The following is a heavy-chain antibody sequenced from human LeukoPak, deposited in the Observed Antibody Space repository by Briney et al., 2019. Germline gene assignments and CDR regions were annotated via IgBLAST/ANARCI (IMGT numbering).Heavy chain of an antibody. CDR3: ARADYYDSSGYYPGGHFDY. J-gene: IGHJ4*02. D-gene: IGHD3-22*01. Sequence: SETLSLTCTVSGGSISSYYWSWIRQPPGKGLEWIGYIYYSGSTNYNPSLKSRDTISVDTSKNQFSLKLSSVTAADTAVYYCARADYYDSSGYYPGGHFDYWGQGTLVTVSS. CDR2: IYYSGST. CDR1: GGSISSYY. V-gene: IGHV4-59*01.